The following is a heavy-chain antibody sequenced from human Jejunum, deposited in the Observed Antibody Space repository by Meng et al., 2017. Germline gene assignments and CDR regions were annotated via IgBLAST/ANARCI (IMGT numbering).Heavy chain of an antibody. J-gene: IGHJ4*02. Sequence: GESLKISRAASGFTFSSYAMSWVRQAPGKGLEWVSTISDSGVSTYDADSVKGRFTISRDNSKNTLSLQLSSLRAEDTAIYYCAKTYSDKSYFDYWGQGTLVTVSS. V-gene: IGHV3-23*01. D-gene: IGHD5-12*01. CDR2: ISDSGVST. CDR3: AKTYSDKSYFDY. CDR1: GFTFSSYA.